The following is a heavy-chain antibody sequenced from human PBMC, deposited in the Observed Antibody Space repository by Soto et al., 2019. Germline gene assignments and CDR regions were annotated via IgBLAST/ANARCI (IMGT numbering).Heavy chain of an antibody. CDR1: GLTFSSYA. V-gene: IGHV3-30-3*01. J-gene: IGHJ4*02. D-gene: IGHD6-19*01. CDR2: ISGDGGNK. Sequence: QVHLVESGGGVVQPGKSLRLSCTASGLTFSSYAVHWVRLAPGKGLEWVSVISGDGGNKYFAESVRGRFLISRDNSKNTVYLQMNSLRHEDTTVYFCARHLTSTVSALGYWGQGTLVTVSS. CDR3: ARHLTSTVSALGY.